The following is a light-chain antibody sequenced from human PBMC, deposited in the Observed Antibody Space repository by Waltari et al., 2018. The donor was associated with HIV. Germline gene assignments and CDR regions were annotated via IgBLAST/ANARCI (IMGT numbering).Light chain of an antibody. CDR3: CSYAGSYTRV. V-gene: IGLV2-11*01. CDR1: SSDVGGYNY. CDR2: EVS. J-gene: IGLJ3*02. Sequence: QSALTQPRSVSGSPGQSVTISCTGTSSDVGGYNYVSWYQQHPGKPPKRMIYEVSKRPSGVPDRFSGTKSGNTASLTISGLQAEDEADYYCCSYAGSYTRVFGGGTKLTVL.